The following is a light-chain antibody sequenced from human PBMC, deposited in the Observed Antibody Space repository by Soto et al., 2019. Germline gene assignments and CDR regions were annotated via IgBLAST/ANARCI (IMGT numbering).Light chain of an antibody. J-gene: IGKJ2*01. CDR3: QQYGSTPPT. V-gene: IGKV3-20*01. CDR2: AAS. Sequence: EIVLTQSPGTLSLSPGERATLSCRASQSVTSSYLAWYQRKPGQAPRLLIFAASTRATGIPDRFSGSGSGTDFTLTISRLEPEDFALHYCQQYGSTPPTFGQGTKVEIK. CDR1: QSVTSSY.